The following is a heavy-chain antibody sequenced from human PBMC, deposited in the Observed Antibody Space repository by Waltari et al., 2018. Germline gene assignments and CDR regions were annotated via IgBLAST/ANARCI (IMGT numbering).Heavy chain of an antibody. J-gene: IGHJ5*01. Sequence: QVQLVESGGTVVQPGQSLRLSCAASGFMFSRNAMHWFRQAPGKGVDGWAVISCQGSHDYYAASVKGRFAISRDNSTGTMVLEMNSMRPEDTAMYCWARSAPHSNNWFPNWFDSWGQGTLVVVSA. V-gene: IGHV3-30*01. D-gene: IGHD4-4*01. CDR2: ISCQGSHD. CDR1: GFMFSRNA. CDR3: ARSAPHSNNWFPNWFDS.